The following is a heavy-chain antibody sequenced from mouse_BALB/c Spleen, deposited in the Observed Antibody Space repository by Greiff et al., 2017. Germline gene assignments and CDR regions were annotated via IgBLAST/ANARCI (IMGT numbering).Heavy chain of an antibody. D-gene: IGHD1-1*01. CDR2: ISNLAYSI. V-gene: IGHV5-15*02. Sequence: EVKVVESGGGLVQPGGSRKLSCAASGFTFSDYGMAWVRQAPGKGPEWVAFISNLAYSIYYADTVTGRFTISRENAKNTLYLEMSSLRSEDTAMYYCATLLRSWFAYWGQGTLVTVSA. CDR1: GFTFSDYG. J-gene: IGHJ3*01. CDR3: ATLLRSWFAY.